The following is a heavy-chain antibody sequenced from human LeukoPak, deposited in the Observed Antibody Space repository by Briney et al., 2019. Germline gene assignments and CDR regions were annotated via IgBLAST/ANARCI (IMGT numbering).Heavy chain of an antibody. CDR3: ASHRASGYSYGYDY. CDR2: ISSSGSTI. V-gene: IGHV3-48*03. D-gene: IGHD5-18*01. CDR1: GFTFSSYE. J-gene: IGHJ4*02. Sequence: PGGSLRLSCAASGFTFSSYEMNWVRQAPGKGLEWVSYISSSGSTIYYADSVKGRFTISRDSAKNSLYLQMNSLRAEDTAVYYCASHRASGYSYGYDYWGQGTLVTVSS.